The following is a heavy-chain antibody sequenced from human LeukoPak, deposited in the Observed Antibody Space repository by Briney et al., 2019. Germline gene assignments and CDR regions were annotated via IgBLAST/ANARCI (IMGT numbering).Heavy chain of an antibody. CDR2: INPISGIA. CDR3: ATFNGSDFWHSSYYYGMDF. Sequence: ASVKVSCKASGDTFTGYYMRWVRQAPGQGLEWMGRINPISGIANYAQKFQGRVTITGDTSTSTAYMELSRLRSDDTAVYYCATFNGSDFWHSSYYYGMDFWGQGTLVTVSS. V-gene: IGHV1-2*02. D-gene: IGHD1-26*01. CDR1: GDTFTGYY. J-gene: IGHJ6*02.